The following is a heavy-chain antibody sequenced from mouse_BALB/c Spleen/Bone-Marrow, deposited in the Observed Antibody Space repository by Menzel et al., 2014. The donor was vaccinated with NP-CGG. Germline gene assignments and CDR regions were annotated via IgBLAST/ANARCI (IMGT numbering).Heavy chain of an antibody. D-gene: IGHD4-1*01. CDR2: ISSGSSTI. CDR3: TRGGNWDDFDY. V-gene: IGHV5-17*02. J-gene: IGHJ2*01. Sequence: EVQLVESGGGLVQPGGSRKLSCAASGFIFSSFGMHWVRQAPEKGLEWVAYISSGSSTIFYADTVKGRFTISRDNPRNTLFLQMTSLRSEDTAMYYCTRGGNWDDFDYWGQGTTLTVSS. CDR1: GFIFSSFG.